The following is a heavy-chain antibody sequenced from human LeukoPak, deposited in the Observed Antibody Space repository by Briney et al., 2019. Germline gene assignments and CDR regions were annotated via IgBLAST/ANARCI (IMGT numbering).Heavy chain of an antibody. CDR1: GFTFSSYA. CDR3: ARDSFLCSGGSCYSSNPYY. CDR2: ISYDGSNK. Sequence: PGGSLRLSCAASGFTFSSYAMHWVRQAPGKGLEWVAVISYDGSNKYYADSVKGRFTISRDNSKNTLYLQMNSLRAEDTAVYYCARDSFLCSGGSCYSSNPYYWGQGTLVTVSS. J-gene: IGHJ4*02. D-gene: IGHD2-15*01. V-gene: IGHV3-30*04.